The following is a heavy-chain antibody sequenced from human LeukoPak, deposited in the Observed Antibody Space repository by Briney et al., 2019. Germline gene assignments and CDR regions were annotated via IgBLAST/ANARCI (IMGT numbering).Heavy chain of an antibody. CDR3: AKDQGTYYDILTGYYDTYYFDY. CDR2: ISGSGGST. V-gene: IGHV3-23*01. D-gene: IGHD3-9*01. CDR1: GFTFSSYA. J-gene: IGHJ4*02. Sequence: GGSLSLSCAASGFTFSSYAMSWVRQAPGQGLERVSAISGSGGSTYYADSVKGRFTISRDNSNNTLYLQMNSLRAKDTAVYYCAKDQGTYYDILTGYYDTYYFDYWGQGTLVTVSS.